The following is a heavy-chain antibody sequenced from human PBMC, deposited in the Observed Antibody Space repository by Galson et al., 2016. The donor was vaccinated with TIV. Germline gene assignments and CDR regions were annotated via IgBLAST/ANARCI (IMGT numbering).Heavy chain of an antibody. J-gene: IGHJ6*02. CDR2: IIPMFGST. Sequence: SVKVSCKASGGTFSTNAINCVTQAPGQGLECMGRIIPMFGSTTYAQRFQGRLTIIADISTSTNYMELVLSSLRSDATAVYYCAREGIGTTSYYYGLDVWGQGTAVTVSS. CDR3: AREGIGTTSYYYGLDV. CDR1: GGTFSTNA. V-gene: IGHV1-69*06. D-gene: IGHD1-14*01.